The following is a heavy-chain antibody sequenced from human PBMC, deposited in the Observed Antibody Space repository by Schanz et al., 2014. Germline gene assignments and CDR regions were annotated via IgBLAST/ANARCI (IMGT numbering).Heavy chain of an antibody. CDR3: AKDLAVAGDY. D-gene: IGHD6-19*01. J-gene: IGHJ4*02. V-gene: IGHV3-30*02. CDR1: GFTFSTYG. CDR2: IRDDGTYQ. Sequence: QVQLVESGGGVVQPGGSLRLSCAASGFTFSTYGMHWVRQAPGKGLEWVAFIRDDGTYQNYADSIKGRFTVSRDNSRNTLFLQMESLRTEDTAVYHCAKDLAVAGDYWGQGTLVTVSS.